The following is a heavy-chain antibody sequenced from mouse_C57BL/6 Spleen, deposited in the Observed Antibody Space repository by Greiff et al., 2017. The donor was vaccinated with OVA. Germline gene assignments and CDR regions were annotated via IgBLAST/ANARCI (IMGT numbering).Heavy chain of an antibody. D-gene: IGHD2-4*01. CDR2: IYPGGGYT. CDR3: ARRYDYDGGYAMDY. J-gene: IGHJ4*01. V-gene: IGHV1-63*01. CDR1: GYTFTNYW. Sequence: QVQLQQSGAELVRPGTSVKMSCKASGYTFTNYWIGWAKQRPGHGLEWIGDIYPGGGYTNYNEKFKGKATLTADNSSSTAYMQFSSLTSEDSAIYYCARRYDYDGGYAMDYWGQGTSVTVSS.